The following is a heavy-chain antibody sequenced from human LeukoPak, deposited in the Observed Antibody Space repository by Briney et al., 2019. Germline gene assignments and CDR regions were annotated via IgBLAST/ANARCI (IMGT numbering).Heavy chain of an antibody. CDR2: IYHSGST. D-gene: IGHD5-18*01. CDR3: ARDGRGYGNGVNWFDP. V-gene: IGHV4-38-2*02. J-gene: IGHJ5*02. Sequence: SETLSLTCTVSGYSISSGYYWGWIRQPPGQGLAWIGSIYHSGSTYYNPSLKSRVTISVDTSKNQFSLKLSSVTAADTAVYYCARDGRGYGNGVNWFDPWGQGTLVTVSS. CDR1: GYSISSGYY.